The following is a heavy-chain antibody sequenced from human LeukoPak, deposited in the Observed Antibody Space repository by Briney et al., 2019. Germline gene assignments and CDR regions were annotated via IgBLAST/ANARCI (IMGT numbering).Heavy chain of an antibody. Sequence: GGSLRLSCVASGFTYNSYTMSWVRQAPGKGLEWVSIISLDGSTEFYADSVKGRFTISRDTASNTMHLEMNNLRIEDTAVYYCMRDYMGWFDPWGQGSLVTVSS. CDR3: MRDYMGWFDP. V-gene: IGHV3-30-3*01. CDR1: GFTYNSYT. D-gene: IGHD3-10*01. CDR2: ISLDGSTE. J-gene: IGHJ5*02.